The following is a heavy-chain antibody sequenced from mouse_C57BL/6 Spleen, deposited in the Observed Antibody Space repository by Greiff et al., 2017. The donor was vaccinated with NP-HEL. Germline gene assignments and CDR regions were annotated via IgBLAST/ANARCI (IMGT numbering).Heavy chain of an antibody. CDR2: IRNSGST. CDR3: GRDGSSYVYFDV. J-gene: IGHJ1*03. V-gene: IGHV3-1*01. CDR1: GYSFTSGYV. D-gene: IGHD1-1*01. Sequence: EVKLQESGPGMVKPSPSLSLTCTVTGYSFTSGYVWHLIRHFPGNLLEWMDYIRNSGSTNYNQSLKSRISITHDTSKNQFFLKLNSVTTEDTATYYCGRDGSSYVYFDVWGTGTTVTVAS.